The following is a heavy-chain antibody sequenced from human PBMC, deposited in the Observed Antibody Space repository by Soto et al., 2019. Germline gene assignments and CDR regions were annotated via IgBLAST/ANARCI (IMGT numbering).Heavy chain of an antibody. Sequence: QVHLVESGGGVVQPGRSLRLSCEASGFTFSSYGLHWVRQAPDKGLEWVAGTSYAGSYQYYADSVKGRFTISRDDSKNTLYLHMNRLRAEDTAVYYCAKDLFPLTTVVTPPFACWGQGTLVTVSS. D-gene: IGHD4-17*01. CDR1: GFTFSSYG. CDR3: AKDLFPLTTVVTPPFAC. CDR2: TSYAGSYQ. J-gene: IGHJ4*02. V-gene: IGHV3-30*18.